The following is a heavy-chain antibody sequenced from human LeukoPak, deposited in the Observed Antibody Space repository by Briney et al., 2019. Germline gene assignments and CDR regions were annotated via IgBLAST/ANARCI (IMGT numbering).Heavy chain of an antibody. CDR3: ARVPYSSGWYYFDH. CDR1: GFTFSSYA. V-gene: IGHV3-30*04. D-gene: IGHD6-19*01. CDR2: IPYDGSNK. J-gene: IGHJ4*02. Sequence: GGSLRLSCAASGFTFSSYAMHWVRQAPGKGLEWVAVIPYDGSNKYYADSVKGRFTISRDNSKNTLYLQMNSLRAEDTAVYYCARVPYSSGWYYFDHWGQGTLVTVSS.